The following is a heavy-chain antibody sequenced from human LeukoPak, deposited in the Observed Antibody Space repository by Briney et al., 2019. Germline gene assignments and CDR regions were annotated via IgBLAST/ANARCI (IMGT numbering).Heavy chain of an antibody. CDR3: ATYYYDSGGFHFHH. CDR2: ISSNGGRT. J-gene: IGHJ1*01. V-gene: IGHV3-64*01. D-gene: IGHD3-22*01. CDR1: GFTFRSYG. Sequence: QPGRSLRLSCAASGFTFRSYGMHWVRQAPGKGLEYVSAISSNGGRTYYANSVKGRFTISRDNSRNTLYLQMGSLRAEDMAVYYCATYYYDSGGFHFHHWGQGTLVTVSS.